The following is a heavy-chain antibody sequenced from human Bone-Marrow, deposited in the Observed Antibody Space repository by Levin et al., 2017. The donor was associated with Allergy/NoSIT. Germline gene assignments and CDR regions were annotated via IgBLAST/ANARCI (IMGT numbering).Heavy chain of an antibody. D-gene: IGHD3-16*02. V-gene: IGHV3-30*04. CDR2: ISYVGNDK. J-gene: IGHJ4*02. Sequence: GGSLRLSCVASGFTFRNYALHWVRQAPGKGLEWVAVISYVGNDKYYGDSVEGRFTISRDDSRNTLFLQMDALRPEDSAMYYCARGGEGDNASGSFRFPADYWGQGSQVTVSS. CDR3: ARGGEGDNASGSFRFPADY. CDR1: GFTFRNYA.